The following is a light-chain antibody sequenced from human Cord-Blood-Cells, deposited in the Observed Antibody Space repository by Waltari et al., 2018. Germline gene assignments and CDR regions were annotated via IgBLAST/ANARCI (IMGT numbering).Light chain of an antibody. V-gene: IGKV2-28*01. J-gene: IGKJ2*03. CDR1: QSLLHSNGYNY. CDR2: LRS. Sequence: DIVMTQSPLSLPVTPGEPASIACRSSQSLLHSNGYNYLDWYLQKPGQSPQLLIYLRSNRASGVPDRFSGSGSGTDLTLKISRVEADDVGVYYCKQALQTPYSFGQGNKLEIK. CDR3: KQALQTPYS.